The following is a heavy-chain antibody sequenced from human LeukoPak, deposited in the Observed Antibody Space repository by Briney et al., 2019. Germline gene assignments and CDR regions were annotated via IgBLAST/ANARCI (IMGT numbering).Heavy chain of an antibody. CDR3: ARDFFARSASFVAFDI. V-gene: IGHV4-59*01. CDR2: IYDSGSP. D-gene: IGHD2/OR15-2a*01. J-gene: IGHJ3*02. Sequence: SETLSLTCTVSGGSISSYYWNWIRQPPGKGLEWIAYIYDSGSPKYNPSLMSRVTISLDTSKNQFSLKLNSVTAADTAVYYCARDFFARSASFVAFDIWGPGTLVTVSS. CDR1: GGSISSYY.